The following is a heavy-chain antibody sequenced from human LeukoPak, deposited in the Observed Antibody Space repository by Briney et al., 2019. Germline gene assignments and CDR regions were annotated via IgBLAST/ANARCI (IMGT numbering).Heavy chain of an antibody. CDR2: IKQDGSEK. J-gene: IGHJ6*03. CDR1: GFTFSSYW. Sequence: PGGSPRLSCAASGFTFSSYWMSWVRQAPGKGLGWVANIKQDGSEKYYVDSVKGRFTISRDNAKNSLYLQMNSLRAEDTAVYYCARVWNTRDYYYYYMDVWGKGTTVTVSS. D-gene: IGHD1-1*01. V-gene: IGHV3-7*01. CDR3: ARVWNTRDYYYYYMDV.